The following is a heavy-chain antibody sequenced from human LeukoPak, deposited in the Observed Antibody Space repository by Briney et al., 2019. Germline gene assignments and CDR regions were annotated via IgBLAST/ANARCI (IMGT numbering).Heavy chain of an antibody. Sequence: PGGSLRLSCAVSGFTFSSYNMNWVRRAPGKGLEWVSYIGSSAGTRNYADSVKGRFTISRDNGKHSLYLQMNSLRAEDTAVYYCAREGSDFWSGYSKGYFDYWGQGTLVTVSS. CDR1: GFTFSSYN. CDR3: AREGSDFWSGYSKGYFDY. CDR2: IGSSAGTR. J-gene: IGHJ4*02. D-gene: IGHD3-3*01. V-gene: IGHV3-48*01.